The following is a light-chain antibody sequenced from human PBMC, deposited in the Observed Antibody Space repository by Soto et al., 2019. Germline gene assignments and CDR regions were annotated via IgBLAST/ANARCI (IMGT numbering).Light chain of an antibody. V-gene: IGKV3-11*01. J-gene: IGKJ4*01. CDR1: QSVSSY. Sequence: EIVLTQSPATLSLSPGERATLSCRASQSVSSYLAWYQQKPGQAPRLLIYDASNTATGIPARFSGSGSGTDFTLPISSLEPEDFAVYYCQQYNSWPLTFGGGTKVEIK. CDR2: DAS. CDR3: QQYNSWPLT.